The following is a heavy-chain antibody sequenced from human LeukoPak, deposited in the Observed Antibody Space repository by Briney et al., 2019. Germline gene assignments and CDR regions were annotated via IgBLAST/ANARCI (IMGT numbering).Heavy chain of an antibody. V-gene: IGHV1-69*13. D-gene: IGHD1-26*01. CDR2: IIPIFGTA. CDR1: GGTFSSYA. Sequence: SVKVSCKASGGTFSSYAISWVRQAPGQGLEWMGGIIPIFGTANYAQKFQGRVTITADESTSTAYMELSSLRSEDTAAYYCARMYSRDAYYYYGMDVWGQGTTVTVSS. J-gene: IGHJ6*02. CDR3: ARMYSRDAYYYYGMDV.